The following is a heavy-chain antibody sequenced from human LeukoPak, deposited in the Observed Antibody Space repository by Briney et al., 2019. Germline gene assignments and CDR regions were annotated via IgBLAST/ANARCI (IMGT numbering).Heavy chain of an antibody. CDR1: GGSISSYS. CDR3: ARAVLLWFGELNDAFDI. CDR2: VHYSGSP. J-gene: IGHJ3*02. V-gene: IGHV4-59*12. D-gene: IGHD3-10*01. Sequence: SETLSLTCTVSGGSISSYSWSWVRQPPGMGLEWIGYVHYSGSPNYNPSLKSRVTMSVDTSKNQFSLKLSSVTAADTAVYYCARAVLLWFGELNDAFDIWGQGTMVTVSS.